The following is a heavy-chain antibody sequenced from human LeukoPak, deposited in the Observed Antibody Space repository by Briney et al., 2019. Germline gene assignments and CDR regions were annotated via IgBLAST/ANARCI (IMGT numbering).Heavy chain of an antibody. V-gene: IGHV3-23*01. Sequence: GGSLRLSCTASGFTFSSYAMSWVRQAPGKGLEWVSAIGGSGDTTYYADSVKGRFTISRDYSKNTLYLQMNSLRAEDTAVYYCAKFHIVVVNGYFDYWGQGTLVTVSS. CDR3: AKFHIVVVNGYFDY. D-gene: IGHD2-21*01. J-gene: IGHJ4*02. CDR2: IGGSGDTT. CDR1: GFTFSSYA.